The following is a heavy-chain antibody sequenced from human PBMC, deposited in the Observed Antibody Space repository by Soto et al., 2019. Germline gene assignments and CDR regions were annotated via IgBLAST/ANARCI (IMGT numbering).Heavy chain of an antibody. CDR1: GGSISRGGYY. V-gene: IGHV4-31*03. D-gene: IGHD2-2*01. Sequence: SETLSLTCTVSGGSISRGGYYWSWIRQHPGKGLEWIGYIYYSGSTYYNPSLKSRVTISVDTSKNQFSLKLSSVAAADTAVYYCARFLGQYEPLRDWFDLWGQGTLVTVSS. CDR2: IYYSGST. J-gene: IGHJ5*02. CDR3: ARFLGQYEPLRDWFDL.